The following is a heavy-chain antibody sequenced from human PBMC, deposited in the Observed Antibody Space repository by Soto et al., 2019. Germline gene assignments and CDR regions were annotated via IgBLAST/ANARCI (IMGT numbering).Heavy chain of an antibody. D-gene: IGHD6-13*01. CDR2: ISSSGSTI. V-gene: IGHV3-48*03. CDR3: ATCLDDRSSSPFDY. CDR1: GFTFSSYE. J-gene: IGHJ4*02. Sequence: GGSLRLSCAASGFTFSSYEMNWVRQAPGKGLEWVSYISSSGSTIYYADSVKGRFTISRDNAKNSLYLQMNSLRAEDTAVYYCATCLDDRSSSPFDYWGQGTLVTVSS.